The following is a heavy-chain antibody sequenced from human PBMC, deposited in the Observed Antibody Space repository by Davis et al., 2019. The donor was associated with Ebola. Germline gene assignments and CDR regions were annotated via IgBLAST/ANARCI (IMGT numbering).Heavy chain of an antibody. CDR2: INPHNGNT. CDR3: ARVQTGAFDI. CDR1: GYTFTSYG. J-gene: IGHJ3*02. Sequence: AASVKVSCKASGYTFTSYGITWVRQAPGQGLEWMGWINPHNGNTNYAQNVQGRVTMTTDTSTSTAYMEVGILRSEDTAVYYCARVQTGAFDIWGQGTMVTVSS. V-gene: IGHV1-18*04.